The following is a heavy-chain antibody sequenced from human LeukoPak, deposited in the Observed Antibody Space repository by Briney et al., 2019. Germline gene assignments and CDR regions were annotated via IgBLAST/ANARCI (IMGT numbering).Heavy chain of an antibody. CDR2: VNLQGST. J-gene: IGHJ4*02. V-gene: IGHV4-4*02. Sequence: PSETLSLTCGVSGVSITSTNDWTWVRQPPGKGLEWIVEVNLQGSTNYNPSLMGRVAISVDMSENHISLQLTSVTAADTAVYYCAREGGPYRPLDYSGQGTLVTVSS. CDR1: GVSITSTND. CDR3: AREGGPYRPLDY.